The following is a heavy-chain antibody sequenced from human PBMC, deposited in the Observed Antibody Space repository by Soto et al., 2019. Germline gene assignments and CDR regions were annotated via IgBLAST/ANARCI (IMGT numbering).Heavy chain of an antibody. J-gene: IGHJ6*02. CDR2: IYHSGST. V-gene: IGHV4-4*02. CDR3: ARDDSSGYYSPRGMDV. Sequence: RSLTCAVSGGSISSSNWWSWVRQPPGKGLEWIGEIYHSGSTNYNPSLKSRVTISVDKSKNQFSLKLSSVTAADTAVYYCARDDSSGYYSPRGMDVWGQGTTVTVSS. CDR1: GGSISSSNW. D-gene: IGHD3-22*01.